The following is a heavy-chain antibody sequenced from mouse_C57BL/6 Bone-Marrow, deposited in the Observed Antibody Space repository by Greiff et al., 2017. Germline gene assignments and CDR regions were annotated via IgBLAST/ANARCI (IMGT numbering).Heavy chain of an antibody. CDR3: ARGWYYFDY. V-gene: IGHV1-76*01. Sequence: VQGVESGAELVRPGASVKLSCKASGYTFTDYYINWVKQRPGQGLEWIARIYPGGGNTYYNEKFKGKATLTAEKSSSTAYMQLSSLTSEDSAVYFCARGWYYFDYWGQGTTLTVSA. D-gene: IGHD2-3*01. J-gene: IGHJ2*01. CDR2: IYPGGGNT. CDR1: GYTFTDYY.